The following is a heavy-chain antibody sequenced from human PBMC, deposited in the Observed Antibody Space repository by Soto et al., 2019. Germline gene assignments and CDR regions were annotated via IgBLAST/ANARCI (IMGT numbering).Heavy chain of an antibody. Sequence: GGSLRLSCAASGFTFSSYSMNWVRQAPGKGLEWVSYISSSSSTIYYADSVKGRFTISRDNAKNSLYLQMNSLRAEDTAVYYCAREGEAYCSSTSCFLDYWGQGTLVTVSS. V-gene: IGHV3-48*01. J-gene: IGHJ4*02. CDR1: GFTFSSYS. CDR3: AREGEAYCSSTSCFLDY. CDR2: ISSSSSTI. D-gene: IGHD2-2*01.